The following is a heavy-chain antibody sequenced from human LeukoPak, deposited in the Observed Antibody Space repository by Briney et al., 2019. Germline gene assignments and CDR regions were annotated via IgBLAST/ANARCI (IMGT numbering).Heavy chain of an antibody. D-gene: IGHD1-26*01. V-gene: IGHV3-30-3*01. CDR3: VREVVGAIYFDY. CDR2: ISSDGTIK. CDR1: GFTFSSYP. Sequence: PGRSLRLSCAASGFTFSSYPMHWVRQAPGRGLEWVAVISSDGTIKYYADSVKGRSTISRDNSKNTLYLQTNSLRVEDTAVYYCVREVVGAIYFDYWGQGALVTVSS. J-gene: IGHJ4*02.